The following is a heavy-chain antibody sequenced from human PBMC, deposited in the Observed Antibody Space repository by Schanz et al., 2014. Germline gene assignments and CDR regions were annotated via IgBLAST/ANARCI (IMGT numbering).Heavy chain of an antibody. V-gene: IGHV3-30*19. CDR1: GFTVSSDH. D-gene: IGHD4-17*01. CDR3: ARPRFDYGEVDY. J-gene: IGHJ4*02. Sequence: VQLVESGGGFVQPGGSLGLSCVVSGFTVSSDHMSWVRQAPGKGLEWVAVISYDGSNKYYADSVKGRFTISRDNSKNTLYLQMNTLIAEDTAVYYCARPRFDYGEVDYWGQGTLVTVSS. CDR2: ISYDGSNK.